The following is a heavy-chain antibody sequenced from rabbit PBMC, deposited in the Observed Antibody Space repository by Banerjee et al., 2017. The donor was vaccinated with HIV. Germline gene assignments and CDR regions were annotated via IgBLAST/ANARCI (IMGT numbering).Heavy chain of an antibody. J-gene: IGHJ3*01. CDR3: ARDDYAGGSNYDL. Sequence: QEQLEESGGDLVQPEGSLTLTCKASGLDFSINCWICWVRQAPGKGLEWIACIYTGSSGRTYYASWAKGRFTSSKTSSTTVTLQMTSLTAADTATYFCARDDYAGGSNYDLWGQGTLVTVS. V-gene: IGHV1S45*01. D-gene: IGHD8-1*01. CDR2: IYTGSSGRT. CDR1: GLDFSINCW.